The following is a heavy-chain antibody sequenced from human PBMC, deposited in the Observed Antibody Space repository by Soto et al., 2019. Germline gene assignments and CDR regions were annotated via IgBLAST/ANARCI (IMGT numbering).Heavy chain of an antibody. Sequence: QVQLVQSGAEVKKPGASVKVSCKASGYTFTSYAMHWVRQAPGQRLEWMGWINAGNGNTKYSQKFQGRVTITRDTSASTAYMELSSLRSEDTAVYYCAREIVVVVAATAWFDYWGQGTLVTVSS. D-gene: IGHD2-15*01. CDR2: INAGNGNT. CDR1: GYTFTSYA. J-gene: IGHJ4*02. CDR3: AREIVVVVAATAWFDY. V-gene: IGHV1-3*01.